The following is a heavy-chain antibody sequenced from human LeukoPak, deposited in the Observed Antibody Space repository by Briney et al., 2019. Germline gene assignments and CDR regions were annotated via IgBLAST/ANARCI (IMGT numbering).Heavy chain of an antibody. J-gene: IGHJ4*02. V-gene: IGHV4-38-2*02. CDR1: GYSISSGYY. D-gene: IGHD4-11*01. CDR3: ARVTTNYFDS. Sequence: SEILSLTCTVSGYSISSGYYWGWIRQPPGKGLEWIGSIPHSGNTYYNPSLKSRVTISVDTSKNQFSLKLTSVTAADTAVYYCARVTTNYFDSWGQGTLVTVSS. CDR2: IPHSGNT.